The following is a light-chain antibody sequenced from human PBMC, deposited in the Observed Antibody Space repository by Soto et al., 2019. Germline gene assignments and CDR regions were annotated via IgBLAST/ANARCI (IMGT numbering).Light chain of an antibody. CDR1: QSISVY. Sequence: DIQMTQSPSSLSSSVGDRVTITCRASQSISVYLAWYQQKPGKVPKLLIYPASTLKSGVPSRFSGSGSGTDFTLTISSLQPEDVATYYCQQYYTSPQTFGQGTKLEIK. CDR2: PAS. V-gene: IGKV1-27*01. J-gene: IGKJ2*01. CDR3: QQYYTSPQT.